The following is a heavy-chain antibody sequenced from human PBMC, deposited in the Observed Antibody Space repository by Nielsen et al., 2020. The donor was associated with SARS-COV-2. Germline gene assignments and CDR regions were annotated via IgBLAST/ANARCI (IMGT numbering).Heavy chain of an antibody. V-gene: IGHV6-1*01. CDR2: TYYRSKWYN. J-gene: IGHJ4*02. Sequence: SQTLSLTCAISGDSVSRDIGWNWIRQSPSRGLEWLGRTYYRSKWYNDYAVSVRSRMTINPDTSKNQFSLQLNSVTPEDTAVYYCARGWLRGYFDLWGQGTLVTVSS. CDR3: ARGWLRGYFDL. D-gene: IGHD5-12*01. CDR1: GDSVSRDIG.